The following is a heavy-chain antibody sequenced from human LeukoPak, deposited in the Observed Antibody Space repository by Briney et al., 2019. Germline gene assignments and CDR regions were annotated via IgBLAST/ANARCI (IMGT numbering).Heavy chain of an antibody. V-gene: IGHV3-30-3*01. CDR1: GFTFSSYA. CDR3: ARDQEWELLLLFDY. J-gene: IGHJ4*02. CDR2: ISYDGSNK. D-gene: IGHD1-26*01. Sequence: GGSLRLSCAASGFTFSSYAMHWVRQAPGKGLEWVAVISYDGSNKYYADSVKGRFTISRDNSKNTLYLQMNSLRAEDTAVYYCARDQEWELLLLFDYWGQGTLVTVSS.